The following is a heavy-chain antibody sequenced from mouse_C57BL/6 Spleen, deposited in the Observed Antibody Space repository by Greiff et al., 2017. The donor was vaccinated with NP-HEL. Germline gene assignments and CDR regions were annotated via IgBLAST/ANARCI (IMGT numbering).Heavy chain of an antibody. Sequence: QVQLKESGPGLVQPSQSLSITCTVSGFSLTSYGVHWVRQSPGKGLEWLGVIWSGGSTDYNAAFISRLSISKDNSKSQVFFKMNSLQADDTAIYYCARNGVITTVVARYFDVWGTGTTVTVSS. CDR3: ARNGVITTVVARYFDV. V-gene: IGHV2-2*01. J-gene: IGHJ1*03. CDR2: IWSGGST. CDR1: GFSLTSYG. D-gene: IGHD1-1*01.